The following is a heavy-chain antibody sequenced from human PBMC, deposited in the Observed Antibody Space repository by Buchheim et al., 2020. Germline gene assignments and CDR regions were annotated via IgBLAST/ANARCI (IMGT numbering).Heavy chain of an antibody. D-gene: IGHD2-15*01. V-gene: IGHV3-48*03. J-gene: IGHJ4*02. Sequence: VQLVESGGGVVQPGRSLRLSCAASGFTFSSYEMNWVRQAPGKGLEWVSYISSSGSAVHYADSVRGRFTISRDNDKNSLSLQMNSLRDDDTAVYFCAGLGYCSGGSCYSLEFWGQGTL. CDR2: ISSSGSAV. CDR1: GFTFSSYE. CDR3: AGLGYCSGGSCYSLEF.